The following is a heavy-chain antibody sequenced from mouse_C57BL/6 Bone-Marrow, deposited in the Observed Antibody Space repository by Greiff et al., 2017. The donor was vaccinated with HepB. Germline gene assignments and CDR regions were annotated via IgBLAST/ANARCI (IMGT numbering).Heavy chain of an antibody. J-gene: IGHJ3*01. D-gene: IGHD1-1*02. Sequence: EVQLVESGGGLVQPGGSLKLSCAASGFTFSDYYMYWVRQTPEKRLEWVAYISNGGGSTYYPDTVKGRFTISRDNAKNTLYLQMSRLKSEDTAMYYCARPPGGNPAWFAYWGQGTLVTVSA. CDR3: ARPPGGNPAWFAY. CDR1: GFTFSDYY. V-gene: IGHV5-12*01. CDR2: ISNGGGST.